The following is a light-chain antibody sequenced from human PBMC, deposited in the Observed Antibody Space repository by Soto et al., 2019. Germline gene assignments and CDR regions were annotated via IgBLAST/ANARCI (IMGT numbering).Light chain of an antibody. CDR3: QHYSDWPPYT. CDR1: QSVSSN. Sequence: DIVMTQSPATLSVSPGERASLSCRASQSVSSNLAWYQQKPGQAPRLLIYGASTRATGIPARFSGSGSGTEFTLTISSLQSEDFAVYYCQHYSDWPPYTFGQGTSLEIK. J-gene: IGKJ2*01. CDR2: GAS. V-gene: IGKV3-15*01.